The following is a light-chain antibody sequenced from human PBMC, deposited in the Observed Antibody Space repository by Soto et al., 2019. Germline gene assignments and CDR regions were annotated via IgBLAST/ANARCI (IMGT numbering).Light chain of an antibody. CDR1: QSISSW. J-gene: IGKJ5*01. CDR2: KAS. V-gene: IGKV1-5*03. Sequence: DIQMTQSPSTLSASVGDRVTITCRASQSISSWLAWYQQKPGKAPKLLIYKASSLESGGTSRFSGSGSGTEFTLTISSLQPDDFATYYCQQYNSFPIAFGQGTRLEI. CDR3: QQYNSFPIA.